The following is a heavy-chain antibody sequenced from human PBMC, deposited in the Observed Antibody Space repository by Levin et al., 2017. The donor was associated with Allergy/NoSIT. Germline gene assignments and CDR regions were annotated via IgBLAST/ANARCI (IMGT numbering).Heavy chain of an antibody. CDR1: GGSISSANHY. CDR2: IYYGAST. Sequence: PSETLSLTCTVSGGSISSANHYWGWIRQPPGKGLEWIGGIYYGASTYYNPSLKGRVTLSVDTSKNQFALKVTTVTAADAAVYYCVRLPKPRVGGTSYYYYLDVWGKGTTVTVAS. D-gene: IGHD3-3*01. J-gene: IGHJ6*03. V-gene: IGHV4-39*01. CDR3: VRLPKPRVGGTSYYYYLDV.